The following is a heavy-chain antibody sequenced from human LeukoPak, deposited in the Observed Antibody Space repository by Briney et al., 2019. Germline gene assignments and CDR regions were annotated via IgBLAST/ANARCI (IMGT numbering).Heavy chain of an antibody. J-gene: IGHJ6*02. V-gene: IGHV3-21*01. CDR1: GFTFSSYW. CDR3: ARDVDTAMGSEYYYYGMDV. Sequence: GGSLRLSCAASGFTFSSYWMSWVRQAPGKGLEWVSSISSSSSYIYYADSVKGRFTISRDNAKNSLYLQMNSLRAEDTAVYYCARDVDTAMGSEYYYYGMDVWGQGTTVTVSS. D-gene: IGHD5-18*01. CDR2: ISSSSSYI.